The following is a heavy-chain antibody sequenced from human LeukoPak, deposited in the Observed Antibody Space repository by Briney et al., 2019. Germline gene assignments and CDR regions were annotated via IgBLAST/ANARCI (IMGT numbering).Heavy chain of an antibody. D-gene: IGHD3-22*01. J-gene: IGHJ4*02. CDR2: IWYDGSKK. V-gene: IGHV3-33*01. CDR1: GFTFSSYG. Sequence: GGSLRLYCAASGFTFSSYGMHWVRQAPGKGLEWVAVIWYDGSKKYYADSVKGRFTISRDNVKNTLYLQMNSLRAEDTAVYYCARDPTAYYDSSGYYLNTIDYWGQGTLVTVSS. CDR3: ARDPTAYYDSSGYYLNTIDY.